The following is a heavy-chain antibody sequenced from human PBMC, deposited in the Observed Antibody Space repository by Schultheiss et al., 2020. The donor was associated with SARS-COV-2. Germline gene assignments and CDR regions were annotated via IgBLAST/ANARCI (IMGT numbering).Heavy chain of an antibody. Sequence: GESLKISCAASGFTFSNAWMNWVRQAPGKGLEWVGRIKSKTDGGTTDYAAPVKGRFTISRDDSKNTLYLQMNSLKTEDTAVYYCTTGPRNDYGDYAGQGLKGYYYGMDVWGQGTTVTVSS. D-gene: IGHD4-17*01. CDR2: IKSKTDGGTT. CDR1: GFTFSNAW. J-gene: IGHJ6*02. V-gene: IGHV3-15*07. CDR3: TTGPRNDYGDYAGQGLKGYYYGMDV.